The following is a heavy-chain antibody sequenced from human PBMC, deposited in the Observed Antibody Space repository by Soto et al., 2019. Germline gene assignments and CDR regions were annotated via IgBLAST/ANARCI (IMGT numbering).Heavy chain of an antibody. CDR2: MNPISGNT. CDR3: ARGSYDIFAGYYNDWFDP. D-gene: IGHD3-9*01. V-gene: IGHV1-8*01. CDR1: GYTFTSYD. J-gene: IGHJ5*02. Sequence: QVQLVQSGAEVKKPGASVTVSCKASGYTFTSYDINWVRQATGQGLEWMGWMNPISGNTGYAQKCQGRVTMTRNTSITPAYMELSSLRSDDTAVYYCARGSYDIFAGYYNDWFDPGGQGTLFTVSS.